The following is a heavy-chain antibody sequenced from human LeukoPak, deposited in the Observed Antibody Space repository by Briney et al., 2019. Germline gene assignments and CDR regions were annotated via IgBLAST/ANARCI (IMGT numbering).Heavy chain of an antibody. Sequence: ASVKVSCKASGYTFTGYYMHWVRQAPGQGLEWMGWINPNSGGTNYAQKFQGRVTITADKSTSTAYMELSSLRSEDTAVYYCARATVPYWYFDLWGRGTLVTVSS. CDR3: ARATVPYWYFDL. D-gene: IGHD4-11*01. J-gene: IGHJ2*01. CDR2: INPNSGGT. V-gene: IGHV1-2*02. CDR1: GYTFTGYY.